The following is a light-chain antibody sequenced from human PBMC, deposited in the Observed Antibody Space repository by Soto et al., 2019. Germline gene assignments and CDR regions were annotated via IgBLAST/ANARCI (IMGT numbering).Light chain of an antibody. CDR1: QSVFSS. J-gene: IGKJ1*01. V-gene: IGKV3-20*01. CDR3: QQYGSSPT. CDR2: GAS. Sequence: EIALTQSPGTLSLSPGERATLSCRASQSVFSSLAWYQQKPGQAPRLLIYGASSRATGIPDRFSVSGSGTDFTLTISRLEPEDFAVYYCQQYGSSPTFGQGTKVDIK.